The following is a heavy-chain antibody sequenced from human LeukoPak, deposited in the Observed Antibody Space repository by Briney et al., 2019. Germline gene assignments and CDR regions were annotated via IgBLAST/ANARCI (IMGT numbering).Heavy chain of an antibody. CDR1: GYSFTSYW. J-gene: IGHJ4*02. V-gene: IGHV5-51*01. CDR3: ARHRATYYYDSSGYYFDY. D-gene: IGHD3-22*01. CDR2: IYPGDSDT. Sequence: GESLKISWKGSGYSFTSYWIGWVRQMPGKDLELMGIIYPGDSDTRYSPSFQGQVTISADKSTSTAYLQWSSLKASDTAMYYCARHRATYYYDSSGYYFDYWGQGTLVTVSS.